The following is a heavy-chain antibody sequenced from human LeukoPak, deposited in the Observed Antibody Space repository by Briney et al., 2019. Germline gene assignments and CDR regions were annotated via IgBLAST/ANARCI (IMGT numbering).Heavy chain of an antibody. CDR3: ATRRKGYDPKYYFDY. D-gene: IGHD5-12*01. V-gene: IGHV4-38-2*02. Sequence: SETLSLTCTVSGYSISSGYYWVWILQPPGTGLEWIGSIYHSGSTYYNPSLKSRVTISVDTSKNHFSLKLSSVTAADTAVYYCATRRKGYDPKYYFDYWGQGTLLTVSS. J-gene: IGHJ4*02. CDR2: IYHSGST. CDR1: GYSISSGYY.